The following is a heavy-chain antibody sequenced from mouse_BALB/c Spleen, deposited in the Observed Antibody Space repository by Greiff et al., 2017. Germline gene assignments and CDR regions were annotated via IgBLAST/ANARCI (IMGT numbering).Heavy chain of an antibody. CDR1: GYTFTDYE. V-gene: IGHV1-15*01. D-gene: IGHD4-1*01. Sequence: QVQLQQSGAELVRPGASVTLSCKASGYTFTDYEMHWVKQTPVHGLEWIGAIDPETGGTAYNQKFKGKATLTADKSSSTAYMELRSLTSEDSAVYYCTRRGNWDDFDYWGQGTTLTVSS. CDR3: TRRGNWDDFDY. CDR2: IDPETGGT. J-gene: IGHJ2*01.